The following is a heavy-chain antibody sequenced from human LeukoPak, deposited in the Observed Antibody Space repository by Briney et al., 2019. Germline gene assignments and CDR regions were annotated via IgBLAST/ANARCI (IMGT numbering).Heavy chain of an antibody. J-gene: IGHJ3*02. CDR1: GGSISSSSYY. Sequence: PSETLSLTCTVSGGSISSSSYYWGWIRQPPGKGLEWIGSIYYSGSTYYNPSLKSRVTISVDTSKNQFSLKLSSVTAADTAVYYCAREDTMIVVGSPFYDAFDIWGQGTMVTVSS. CDR3: AREDTMIVVGSPFYDAFDI. CDR2: IYYSGST. D-gene: IGHD3-22*01. V-gene: IGHV4-39*07.